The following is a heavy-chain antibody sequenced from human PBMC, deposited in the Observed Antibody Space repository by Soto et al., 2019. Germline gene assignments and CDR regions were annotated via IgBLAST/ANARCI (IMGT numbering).Heavy chain of an antibody. J-gene: IGHJ4*02. CDR3: ARAVITRYGVLDY. V-gene: IGHV1-18*01. Sequence: QVQLVQSGAEVKKPGASVKVSCKAAGYTFGNYGVSWVRQAAGQGLEWMGWITYNGDTNYPQKFSGRVTMTTDTSTSTAYMELRSLRSDDTALYYCARAVITRYGVLDYWGQGTLLTVSS. CDR2: ITYNGDT. CDR1: GYTFGNYG. D-gene: IGHD3-22*01.